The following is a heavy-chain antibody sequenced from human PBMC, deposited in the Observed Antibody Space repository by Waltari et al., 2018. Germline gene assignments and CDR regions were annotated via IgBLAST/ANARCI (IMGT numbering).Heavy chain of an antibody. CDR3: AREGGGLWFGELRLDY. J-gene: IGHJ4*02. V-gene: IGHV3-33*01. Sequence: SSYGMHWVRQAPGKGLEWVAVIWYDGSNKYYADSVKGRFTISRDNSKNTLYLQMNSLRAEDTAVYYCAREGGGLWFGELRLDYWGQGTLVTVSS. CDR2: IWYDGSNK. CDR1: SSYG. D-gene: IGHD3-10*01.